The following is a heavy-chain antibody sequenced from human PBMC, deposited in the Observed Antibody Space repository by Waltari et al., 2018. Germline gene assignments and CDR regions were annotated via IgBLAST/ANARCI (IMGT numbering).Heavy chain of an antibody. J-gene: IGHJ4*02. V-gene: IGHV3-7*01. Sequence: EVQLVESGGGLVQPGGSLRLSCAASGFTFSSYWMSWVRQAPGKGLEWVANIKQDGSEKYYVDSVKGQFTISRDNAKNSLYLQMNSLRAEDTAVYYCARGARIKGKYYFDYWGQGTLVTVSS. D-gene: IGHD2-15*01. CDR3: ARGARIKGKYYFDY. CDR2: IKQDGSEK. CDR1: GFTFSSYW.